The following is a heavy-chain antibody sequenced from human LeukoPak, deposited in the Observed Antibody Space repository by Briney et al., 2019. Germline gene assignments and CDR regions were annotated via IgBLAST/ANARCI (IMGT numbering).Heavy chain of an antibody. J-gene: IGHJ4*02. CDR2: IYHSGST. D-gene: IGHD6-19*01. CDR1: GGSFSGYY. CDR3: ARDFKGYSSGWHGDY. V-gene: IGHV4-34*01. Sequence: PSETLSLTCAVYGGSFSGYYWSWIRQPPGKGLEWIGSIYHSGSTYYNPSLKSRVTISVDTSKNQFSLKLSSVTAADTAVYYCARDFKGYSSGWHGDYWGQGTLVTVSS.